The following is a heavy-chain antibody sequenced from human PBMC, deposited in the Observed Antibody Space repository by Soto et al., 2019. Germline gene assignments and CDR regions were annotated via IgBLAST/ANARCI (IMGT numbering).Heavy chain of an antibody. D-gene: IGHD4-4*01. V-gene: IGHV1-69*13. CDR3: ARVPPPRSHDYSNSQALGGYYYYGMDV. J-gene: IGHJ6*02. CDR1: GGTFSSYA. Sequence: WASVKVSCKASGGTFSSYAISWVRQAPGQGLEWMGGIIPIFGTANYAQKFQGRVTITADESTSTAYMELSSLRSEDTAVYYCARVPPPRSHDYSNSQALGGYYYYGMDVWGQGTTVTVSS. CDR2: IIPIFGTA.